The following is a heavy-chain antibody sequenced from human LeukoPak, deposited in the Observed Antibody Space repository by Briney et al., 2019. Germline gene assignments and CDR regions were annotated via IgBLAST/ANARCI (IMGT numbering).Heavy chain of an antibody. CDR2: IRSKAYGGTT. D-gene: IGHD2-21*02. CDR3: TRDRSGDSYSGRCYYYGMDV. V-gene: IGHV3-49*04. J-gene: IGHJ6*02. CDR1: GFTLGDYA. Sequence: GGSLRLSCTASGFTLGDYAMSWVRQAPGKGLEWVGFIRSKAYGGTTEYAASVKGRFTISRDDSKSIAYLQMNSLKTEDTAVYYCTRDRSGDSYSGRCYYYGMDVWGQGTTVTVSS.